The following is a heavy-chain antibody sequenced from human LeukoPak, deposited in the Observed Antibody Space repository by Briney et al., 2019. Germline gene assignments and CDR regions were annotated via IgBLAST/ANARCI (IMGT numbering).Heavy chain of an antibody. CDR3: ARDGEQRLVLHYFDY. Sequence: GGSLRVSCAASGFTFSSYAVHWVRQAPGKGLEWVAVMSYHGRNAYYADTEKGRFTISRDNSKNTLYLEMNSLRAEDTAVYYCARDGEQRLVLHYFDYWGQGTLVTVSS. J-gene: IGHJ4*02. CDR1: GFTFSSYA. CDR2: MSYHGRNA. V-gene: IGHV3-30*04. D-gene: IGHD6-13*01.